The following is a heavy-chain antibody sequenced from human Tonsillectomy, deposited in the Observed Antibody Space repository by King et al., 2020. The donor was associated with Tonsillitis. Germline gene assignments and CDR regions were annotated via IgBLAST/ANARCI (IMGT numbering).Heavy chain of an antibody. CDR1: GDSISSYY. CDR3: ARPYSSSFWFFDL. CDR2: AHYSGNT. Sequence: VQLQESGPGLVKPSETLSLTCTVSGDSISSYYWSWIRQPPGKGLEWIGFAHYSGNTNYNPSLKSRVTMSVETSKNHFSLRLNSVNAADTAVYYCARPYSSSFWFFDLWGRGTLVTVSS. D-gene: IGHD6-6*01. J-gene: IGHJ2*01. V-gene: IGHV4-59*08.